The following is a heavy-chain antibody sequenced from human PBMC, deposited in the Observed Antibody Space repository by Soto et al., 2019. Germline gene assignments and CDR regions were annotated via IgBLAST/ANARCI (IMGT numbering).Heavy chain of an antibody. CDR3: AKPGTVGITIDFDY. V-gene: IGHV3-30*18. Sequence: LRLSCAASGFTFSSYGMHWVRQAPGKGLEWVAVISYDGSNKYYADSVKGRFTISRDNSKNTLYLQMNSLRAEDTAVYYCAKPGTVGITIDFDYWGQGTLVTVCS. D-gene: IGHD3-22*01. CDR1: GFTFSSYG. CDR2: ISYDGSNK. J-gene: IGHJ4*02.